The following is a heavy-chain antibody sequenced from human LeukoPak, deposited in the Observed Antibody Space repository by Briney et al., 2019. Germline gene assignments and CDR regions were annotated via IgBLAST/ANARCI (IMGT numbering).Heavy chain of an antibody. CDR1: GFTFDDYA. V-gene: IGHV3-9*01. CDR3: AKDISPYSSSLFDY. CDR2: ISWNSGSI. Sequence: GGSLRLSCAASGFTFDDYAMPWVRQAPGKGLEWVSDISWNSGSIGYADSVKGRFTISRDNAKNSLYLQMNSLRAEDTALYYCAKDISPYSSSLFDYWGQGTLVTVSS. J-gene: IGHJ4*02. D-gene: IGHD6-6*01.